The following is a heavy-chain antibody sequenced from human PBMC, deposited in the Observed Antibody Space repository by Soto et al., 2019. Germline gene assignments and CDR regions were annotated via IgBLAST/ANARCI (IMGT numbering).Heavy chain of an antibody. V-gene: IGHV3-23*01. Sequence: GGSLRLSCTASGFTFSNSAMTWVRQAPGKGLEWVSIISAAGRSAYHADSVKGRFTISRDNSKSTLYLRMTSLRAEDTAVYYCAKDGHWLDVLLDSWGQGTLVTVSS. D-gene: IGHD6-19*01. CDR3: AKDGHWLDVLLDS. CDR1: GFTFSNSA. CDR2: ISAAGRSA. J-gene: IGHJ4*02.